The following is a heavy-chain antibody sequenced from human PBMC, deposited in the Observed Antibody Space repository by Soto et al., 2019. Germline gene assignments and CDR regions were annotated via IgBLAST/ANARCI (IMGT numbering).Heavy chain of an antibody. D-gene: IGHD3-10*01. CDR1: GFTVSSNY. CDR2: IYSGGST. Sequence: GGSLRLSCAASGFTVSSNYMSWVRQAPGKGLEWVSVIYSGGSTYYADSVKGRFTISRDNSKNTLYLQMNSLRAEDTAVYYCARVLSILLWSREDAFDIWGQGTMVTVSS. J-gene: IGHJ3*02. V-gene: IGHV3-66*01. CDR3: ARVLSILLWSREDAFDI.